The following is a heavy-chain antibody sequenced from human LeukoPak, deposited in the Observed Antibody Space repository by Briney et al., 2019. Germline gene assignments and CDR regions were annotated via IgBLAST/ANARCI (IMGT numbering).Heavy chain of an antibody. D-gene: IGHD3-3*01. V-gene: IGHV4-30-2*01. Sequence: PSQTLSLTCAVSGGSISSGGYSWSWIRQPPGKGLEWIGYIYHSGSTYYNPSLKSRVTISVDRSKNQFSLKLSSVTAADTAVYYCARDQYFDFWSSNATPYYFDYWGQGTLVTVSS. J-gene: IGHJ4*02. CDR2: IYHSGST. CDR1: GGSISSGGYS. CDR3: ARDQYFDFWSSNATPYYFDY.